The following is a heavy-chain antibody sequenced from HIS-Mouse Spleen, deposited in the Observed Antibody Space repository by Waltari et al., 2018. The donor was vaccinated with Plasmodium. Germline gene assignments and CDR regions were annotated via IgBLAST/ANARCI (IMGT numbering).Heavy chain of an antibody. J-gene: IGHJ3*02. D-gene: IGHD7-27*01. V-gene: IGHV4-34*01. CDR2: INHSGST. CDR3: ARGQLGIDAFDI. CDR1: GGSFSGYY. Sequence: QVQLQQWGAGLLKPSETLSLTCAVHGGSFSGYYWSWTRQPPGKGLVWIGEINHSGSTNYNPSLKSRVTISVDTSKNQFSLKLSSVTAADTAVYYCARGQLGIDAFDIWGQGTMVTVSS.